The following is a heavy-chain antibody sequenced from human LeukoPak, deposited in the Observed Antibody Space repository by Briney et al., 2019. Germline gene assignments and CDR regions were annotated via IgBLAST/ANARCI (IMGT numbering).Heavy chain of an antibody. V-gene: IGHV4-31*03. CDR2: IYYSGST. Sequence: PSQTLSLTCTVSGGSISSGGYYWSWIRQHPGKGLEWIGYIYYSGSTYYNPSLKSRVTISVDTSKNQFSLKLSSVTAADTAVYYCARHERDTYYYDSSGYYKWGYFDYWGQGTLVTVSS. CDR3: ARHERDTYYYDSSGYYKWGYFDY. D-gene: IGHD3-22*01. J-gene: IGHJ4*02. CDR1: GGSISSGGYY.